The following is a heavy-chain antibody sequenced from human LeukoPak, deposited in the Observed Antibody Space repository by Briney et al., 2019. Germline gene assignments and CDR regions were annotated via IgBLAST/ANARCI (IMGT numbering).Heavy chain of an antibody. CDR3: ARGDCSSTSCYGDYYGMDV. V-gene: IGHV4-34*01. J-gene: IGHJ6*02. CDR1: GGSFSGYY. D-gene: IGHD2-2*01. CDR2: TNHSGST. Sequence: SETLSLTCAVYGGSFSGYYWSWIRQPPGKGLEWIGETNHSGSTNYNPSLKSRVTISVDTSKNQFSLKLSSVTAADTAVYYCARGDCSSTSCYGDYYGMDVWGQGTTVTVSS.